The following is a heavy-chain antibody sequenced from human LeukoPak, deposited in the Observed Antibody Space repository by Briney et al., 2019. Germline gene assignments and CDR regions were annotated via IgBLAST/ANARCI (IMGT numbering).Heavy chain of an antibody. V-gene: IGHV4-39*01. CDR2: INYSGTI. CDR1: GGSINSNNHY. J-gene: IGHJ4*02. Sequence: TPSENLSLTCNVSGGSINSNNHYWGWIRQPPGKGLEWLGSINYSGTIFYSPSLNSRVTLSVDTSGNQFSLKLTSATAADTAVYYCARHPGYSSGWWYFDFWGQGTRVTVSS. D-gene: IGHD5-18*01. CDR3: ARHPGYSSGWWYFDF.